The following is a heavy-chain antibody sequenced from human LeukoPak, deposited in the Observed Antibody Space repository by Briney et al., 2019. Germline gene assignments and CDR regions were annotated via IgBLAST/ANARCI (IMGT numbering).Heavy chain of an antibody. V-gene: IGHV1-24*01. J-gene: IGHJ4*02. CDR1: GYALTDLS. CDR2: VDPEDGET. CDR3: TSRLLIHLWAKDF. D-gene: IGHD5-18*01. Sequence: GASVKASCKVSGYALTDLSIHWVRQTPGKGPEWMGGVDPEDGETTYAQKFQGRVTMTEDTSTDTAYMELSSLKSEDTAVYFCTSRLLIHLWAKDFWGQGTLVTVSS.